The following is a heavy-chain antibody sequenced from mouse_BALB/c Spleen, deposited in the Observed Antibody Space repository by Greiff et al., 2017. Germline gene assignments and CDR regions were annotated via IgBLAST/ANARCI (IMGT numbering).Heavy chain of an antibody. CDR2: INPSTGYT. Sequence: QVQLQQSGAELAKPGASVKMSCTASGYTFTSYWMHWVKQRPGQGLEWIGYINPSTGYTEYNQKFKDKATLTADTSSSTAYMQLSSLTSEDSAVYCCARNYFPYAMDYWGQGTSVTVSS. J-gene: IGHJ4*01. D-gene: IGHD2-1*01. CDR1: GYTFTSYW. CDR3: ARNYFPYAMDY. V-gene: IGHV1-7*01.